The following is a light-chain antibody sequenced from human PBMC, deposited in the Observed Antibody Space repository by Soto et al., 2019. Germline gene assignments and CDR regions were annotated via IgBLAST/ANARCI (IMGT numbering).Light chain of an antibody. CDR3: SSYAGSNNSYV. J-gene: IGLJ1*01. CDR2: EVS. CDR1: SSDVGGYNY. Sequence: QSALTQPPSASGSPGQSVTISCTGTSSDVGGYNYVSWYQQHPGKAPKLMIYEVSKRPSGVPDRFSGSKSGNTASLTVSGLQAEDEADYYCSSYAGSNNSYVSGPGTKVTVL. V-gene: IGLV2-8*01.